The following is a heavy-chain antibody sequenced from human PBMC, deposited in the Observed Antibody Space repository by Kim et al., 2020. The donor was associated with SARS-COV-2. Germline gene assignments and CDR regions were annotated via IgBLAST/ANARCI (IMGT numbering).Heavy chain of an antibody. Sequence: SETLSLTCTVSGGSISSGGYYWSWIRQHPGKGLEWIGYIYYSGSTYYNPSLKSRVTISVDTSKNQFSLKLSSVTAADTAVYYCARDLNRPGIYGMDVWGQGTTVTVSS. V-gene: IGHV4-31*03. J-gene: IGHJ6*02. CDR1: GGSISSGGYY. CDR2: IYYSGST. CDR3: ARDLNRPGIYGMDV.